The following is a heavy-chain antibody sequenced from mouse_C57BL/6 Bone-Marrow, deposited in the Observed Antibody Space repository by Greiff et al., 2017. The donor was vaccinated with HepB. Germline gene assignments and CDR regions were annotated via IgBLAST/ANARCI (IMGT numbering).Heavy chain of an antibody. CDR1: GYSITSGYD. Sequence: EVQLQESGPGMVKPSQSLSLTCTVTGYSITSGYDWHWIRHFPGNKLEWMGYISYSGSTNYNPSLKSRISITHDTSKNHFFLKLNSVTTEDTATYYCAGRGYDGYYFDYWGQGTTLTVSS. V-gene: IGHV3-1*01. CDR3: AGRGYDGYYFDY. D-gene: IGHD2-3*01. J-gene: IGHJ2*01. CDR2: ISYSGST.